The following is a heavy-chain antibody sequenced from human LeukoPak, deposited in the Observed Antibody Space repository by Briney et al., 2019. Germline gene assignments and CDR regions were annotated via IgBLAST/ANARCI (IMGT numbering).Heavy chain of an antibody. CDR1: GYSFTSYW. J-gene: IGHJ5*02. V-gene: IGHV5-51*01. D-gene: IGHD3-22*01. CDR2: IYPGDSDT. CDR3: ARLPYYYDSSGYYPINWFDP. Sequence: GASLQISCKGSGYSFTSYWIGWVRPLPGKGLEWMGIIYPGDSDTRYSPSFQGQVTISADKSISTAYLQWSSLKASDTAMYYCARLPYYYDSSGYYPINWFDPWGQGTLVTVSS.